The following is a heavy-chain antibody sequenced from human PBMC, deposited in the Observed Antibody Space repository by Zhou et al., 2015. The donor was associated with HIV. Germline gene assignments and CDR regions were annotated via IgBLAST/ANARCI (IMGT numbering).Heavy chain of an antibody. CDR1: GFTFDDYA. CDR3: TRARLPGRQFDWLLSPFGH. D-gene: IGHD3-9*01. V-gene: IGHV3-9*01. J-gene: IGHJ4*02. CDR2: ISWNSGSI. Sequence: EVQLVESGGGLVQPGRSLRLSCAASGFTFDDYAMHWVRQAPGKGLEWVSGISWNSGSIGYADSVKGRFTISRDNAKNSLYLQMNTLRVEDTARYYCTRARLPGRQFDWLLSPFGHWGRGTLVTVSS.